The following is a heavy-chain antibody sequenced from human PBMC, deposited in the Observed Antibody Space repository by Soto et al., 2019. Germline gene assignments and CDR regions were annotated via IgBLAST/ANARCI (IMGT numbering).Heavy chain of an antibody. CDR3: APGPPGSYFKGDY. CDR2: INAGNGNT. D-gene: IGHD3-10*01. Sequence: QVQLVQSGAEVKKPGASVKVSCKASGYTFTSYAMHWVRQAPGQRLEWMGWINAGNGNTKYSQKFQGRVTITRDTSASTAYMELSSRRSEDTAVYYCAPGPPGSYFKGDYWGQGTLVTVSS. J-gene: IGHJ4*02. CDR1: GYTFTSYA. V-gene: IGHV1-3*01.